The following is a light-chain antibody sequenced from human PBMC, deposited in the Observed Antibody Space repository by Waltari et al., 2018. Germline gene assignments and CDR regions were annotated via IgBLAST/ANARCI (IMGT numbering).Light chain of an antibody. CDR3: QHYESYPVT. J-gene: IGKJ2*01. CDR1: QSVGDL. CDR2: RAT. Sequence: DIQMTQSPSTLSASVGDRATITCRASQSVGDLLAWYQQKPGKAPKVLIYRATGLESGVPSRFSGSGSGTEFTLSISSLQPDDFAIYYCQHYESYPVTFGQGTKLEI. V-gene: IGKV1-5*03.